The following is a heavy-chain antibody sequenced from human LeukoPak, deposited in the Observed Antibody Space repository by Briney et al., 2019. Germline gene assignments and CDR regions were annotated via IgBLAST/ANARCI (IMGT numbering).Heavy chain of an antibody. CDR3: AKDNVAAAGRYFDY. V-gene: IGHV3-30*18. CDR2: ISYDGSNK. CDR1: GFTFSNYG. Sequence: PGGSLRLSCAASGFTFSNYGMHWVRQAPGKRLEWVALISYDGSNKYFADSVKGRFTISRDNSKNTLYLQMHSLRAEDTAVYYCAKDNVAAAGRYFDYWGQGTLVTVSS. D-gene: IGHD6-13*01. J-gene: IGHJ4*02.